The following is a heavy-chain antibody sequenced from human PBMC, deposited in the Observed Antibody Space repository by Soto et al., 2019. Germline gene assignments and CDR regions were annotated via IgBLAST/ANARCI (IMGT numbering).Heavy chain of an antibody. V-gene: IGHV3-48*02. CDR1: GFTFSTYA. CDR3: TRDPNGILDFDF. J-gene: IGHJ4*02. CDR2: ISDVGTTT. D-gene: IGHD2-8*01. Sequence: GGSLRLSCAASGFTFSTYAMNWVRQAPGKGLEWVSFISDVGTTTHYADSVRGRFTISKDSAHNSLLLQMNSLRDEDTAVYYCTRDPNGILDFDFWGPGTLVTV.